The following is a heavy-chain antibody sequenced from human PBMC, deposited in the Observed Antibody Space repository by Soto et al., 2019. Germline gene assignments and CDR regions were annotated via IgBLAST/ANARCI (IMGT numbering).Heavy chain of an antibody. CDR2: MNPNSGNT. V-gene: IGHV1-8*01. Sequence: SSRGAWYTFTGYDTNCVRQATGQGLEWMGWMNPNSGNTGYAQKFQGRVTMTRNTSISTAYMELSSLRSEDTAVYYCARGHYDFWSGYYFDIWGQGTMVTVSS. CDR3: ARGHYDFWSGYYFDI. J-gene: IGHJ3*02. CDR1: WYTFTGYD. D-gene: IGHD3-3*01.